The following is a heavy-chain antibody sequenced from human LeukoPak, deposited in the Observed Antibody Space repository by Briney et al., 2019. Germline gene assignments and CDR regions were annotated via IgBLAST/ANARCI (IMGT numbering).Heavy chain of an antibody. D-gene: IGHD4-17*01. CDR1: GFTFSSYS. Sequence: GGSLRLSCAASGFTFSSYSMNWVRQAPGKGLEWVSYISSSSSTIYYADSVKGRFTISRDNAKNSLYLQMNSLRAEDTAVYYCAREPMGDYVSYFDYWGQGTLVTVSS. V-gene: IGHV3-48*01. J-gene: IGHJ4*02. CDR2: ISSSSSTI. CDR3: AREPMGDYVSYFDY.